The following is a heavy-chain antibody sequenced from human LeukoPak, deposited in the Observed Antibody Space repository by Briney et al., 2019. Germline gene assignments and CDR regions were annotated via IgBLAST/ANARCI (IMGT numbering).Heavy chain of an antibody. V-gene: IGHV1-8*02. D-gene: IGHD6-19*01. Sequence: ASVKVSCKASGGTFSSYAISWVRQAPGQGLEWMGWMNPNSGNTGYAQKFQGRVTMTRNTSISTAYMELSSLRSEDTAVYYCARVSSGWYGVAYYYYGMDVWGQGTTVTVSS. CDR1: GGTFSSYA. J-gene: IGHJ6*02. CDR2: MNPNSGNT. CDR3: ARVSSGWYGVAYYYYGMDV.